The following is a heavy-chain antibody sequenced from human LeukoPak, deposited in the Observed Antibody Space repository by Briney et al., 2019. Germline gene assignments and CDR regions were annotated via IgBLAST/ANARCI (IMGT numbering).Heavy chain of an antibody. CDR2: INQDGTEK. CDR1: GFTFSDYW. Sequence: GGSLRLSCAASGFTFSDYWMNWVRQAPGKGLEWVASINQDGTEKYYVDSVKGRFTISRDNAKNSLYLQMNSLRAEDTAVYYCARDGQAPGPYFDYWGQRTLVTVSS. CDR3: ARDGQAPGPYFDY. D-gene: IGHD6-13*01. J-gene: IGHJ4*02. V-gene: IGHV3-7*01.